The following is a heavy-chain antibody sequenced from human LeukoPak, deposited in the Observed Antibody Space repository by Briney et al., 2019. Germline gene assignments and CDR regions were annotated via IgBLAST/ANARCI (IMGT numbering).Heavy chain of an antibody. CDR3: ARNPYSSSWYVSPDY. V-gene: IGHV1-18*04. D-gene: IGHD6-13*01. J-gene: IGHJ4*02. Sequence: ASVKVSCKASGYTFTSYGISWVRQAPGQGLEWMGWISAYNGNTNYAQKLQGRVTMTTDTSTSTAYMGPRSLRSDDTAVYYCARNPYSSSWYVSPDYWGQGTLVTVSS. CDR1: GYTFTSYG. CDR2: ISAYNGNT.